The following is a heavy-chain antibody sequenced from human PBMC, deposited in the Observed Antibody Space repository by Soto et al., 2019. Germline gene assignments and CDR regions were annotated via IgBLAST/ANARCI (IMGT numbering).Heavy chain of an antibody. J-gene: IGHJ4*02. D-gene: IGHD3-3*01. CDR1: GASISSGGYY. Sequence: QVQLQESGPGLVKPSQTLSLTCTVSGASISSGGYYWSWIRHHPGKGLEWIGYIYYSGSTYYNPSLKSRVTISLDTSKSQFSLELNSVTAADTAVYYCAIFWEYFDYWGQGTLFTVSS. CDR2: IYYSGST. V-gene: IGHV4-31*03. CDR3: AIFWEYFDY.